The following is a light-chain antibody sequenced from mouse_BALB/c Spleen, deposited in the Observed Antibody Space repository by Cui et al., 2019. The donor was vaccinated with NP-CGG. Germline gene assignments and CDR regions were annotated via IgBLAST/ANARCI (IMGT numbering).Light chain of an antibody. CDR3: ALWYSNHWV. CDR1: TGAVTTSNY. CDR2: GTN. Sequence: QAVVTQKSALTTSPCETVTLTCRSSTGAVTTSNYANWVQEKPDHLFTGLIGGTNNRVPGVPARFSGSLIGDKAALTITGAQTEDEAIYFCALWYSNHWVFGGGTKLTVL. J-gene: IGLJ1*01. V-gene: IGLV1*01.